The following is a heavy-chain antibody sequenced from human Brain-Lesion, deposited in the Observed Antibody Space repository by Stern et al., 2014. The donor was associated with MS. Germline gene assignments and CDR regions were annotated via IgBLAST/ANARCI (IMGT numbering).Heavy chain of an antibody. CDR1: GFSIRTRGEN. CDR2: NFWDDGK. J-gene: IGHJ4*02. CDR3: AHRDYGGNSGFDS. V-gene: IGHV2-5*02. D-gene: IGHD4-23*01. Sequence: QVTLKESGPTLLKPTQTLKLTCNFSGFSIRTRGENGGWMRQPPGKVLEWRGLNFWDDGKRYSPSLRSWLTITKDTSKNQVVLKMTNMDPVATATYYCAHRDYGGNSGFDSWGQGTLVIVSS.